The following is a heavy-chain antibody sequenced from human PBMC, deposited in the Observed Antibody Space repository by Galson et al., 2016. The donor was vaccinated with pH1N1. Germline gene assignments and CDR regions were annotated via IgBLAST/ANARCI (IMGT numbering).Heavy chain of an antibody. CDR2: INQTGSVQ. CDR1: GFTFSNYW. D-gene: IGHD6-13*01. Sequence: SLRLSCAASGFTFSNYWMSWVRQAPGKGLEWVDNINQTGSVQYYVASVKGRFTISRDNAKNSLYLQMNRLTAGDTAVSYCARAIFAAAAVWGQGTLVTVSS. V-gene: IGHV3-7*03. CDR3: ARAIFAAAAV. J-gene: IGHJ4*02.